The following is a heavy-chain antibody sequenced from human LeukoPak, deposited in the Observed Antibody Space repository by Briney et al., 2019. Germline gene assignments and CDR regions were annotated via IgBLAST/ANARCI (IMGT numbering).Heavy chain of an antibody. CDR2: ISSSGTPI. D-gene: IGHD6-19*01. CDR1: VCTFSDYY. J-gene: IGHJ4*02. V-gene: IGHV3-11*01. CDR3: ASSSGRHDY. Sequence: GGSLRLSCAASVCTFSDYYMSWIREAPWKGLEWVSFISSSGTPISYVDSVRGRFTISRDNAENSLYLQMNSLRAEDTAVYYCASSSGRHDYWGQGTLVTVSS.